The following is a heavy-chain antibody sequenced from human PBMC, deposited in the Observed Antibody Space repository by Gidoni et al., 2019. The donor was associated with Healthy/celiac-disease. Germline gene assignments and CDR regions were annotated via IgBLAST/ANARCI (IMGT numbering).Heavy chain of an antibody. D-gene: IGHD2-8*01. CDR3: ARGDNQSKYRTYYGMDV. CDR2: INHSGST. Sequence: QVQLQQWGAGLLKPSETLSLTCAVYGGSFSGYYWSWIRQPPGKGLEWIGKINHSGSTNYNPSLKSRVTISVDTSKNQFSLKLSSVTAADTAVYYCARGDNQSKYRTYYGMDVWGQGTTVTVSS. J-gene: IGHJ6*02. V-gene: IGHV4-34*01. CDR1: GGSFSGYY.